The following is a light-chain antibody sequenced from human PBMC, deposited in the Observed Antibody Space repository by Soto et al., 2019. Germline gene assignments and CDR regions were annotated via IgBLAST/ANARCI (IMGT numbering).Light chain of an antibody. CDR3: SSYAGSSNV. CDR2: EVN. Sequence: LTQPPSASGSPGQSVAISCTGTSSDVGGYNYVSWYQQHPGKAPKLMIYEVNKRPSGVPDRFPGSKSGNTASLTVSGLQAEDEADYYCSSYAGSSNVFGTGTKVTVL. CDR1: SSDVGGYNY. V-gene: IGLV2-8*01. J-gene: IGLJ1*01.